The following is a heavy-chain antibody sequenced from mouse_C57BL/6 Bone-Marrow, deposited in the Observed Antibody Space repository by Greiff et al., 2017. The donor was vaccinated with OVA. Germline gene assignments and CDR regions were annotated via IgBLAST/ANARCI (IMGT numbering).Heavy chain of an antibody. J-gene: IGHJ3*01. V-gene: IGHV1-18*01. D-gene: IGHD2-4*01. CDR2: INSNNGGT. CDR1: GYTFTDYN. CDR3: ARGGYYDYDGGAWFAY. Sequence: EVQLKESGPELAKPGASVKIPCKASGYTFTDYNMDWVKQSHGKSLEWIGDINSNNGGTIYNQKFKGKATLTVDKSSSTAYMELRSLTSEDTAVYYCARGGYYDYDGGAWFAYWGQGTLVTVSA.